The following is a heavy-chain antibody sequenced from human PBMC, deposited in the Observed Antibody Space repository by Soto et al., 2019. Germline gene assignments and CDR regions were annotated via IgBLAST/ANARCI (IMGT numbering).Heavy chain of an antibody. CDR2: HHSDST. CDR3: ATYTVGGGGRGY. D-gene: IGHD3-16*01. J-gene: IGHJ4*02. CDR1: GGSMRGQH. V-gene: IGHV4-4*08. Sequence: QVQLQESGPGLVKPSETLSLTCTVSGGSMRGQHWSWIRQPPGKGLEWIGHHSDSTNYNPSLKSRMNISTDTSKNLFSLELGSVTAADTAVYYCATYTVGGGGRGYWGQGTLVTVSS.